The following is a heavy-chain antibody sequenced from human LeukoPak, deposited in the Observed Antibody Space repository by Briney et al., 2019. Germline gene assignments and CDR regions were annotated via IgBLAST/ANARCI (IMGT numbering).Heavy chain of an antibody. Sequence: GSLRLSCAASGFTVSTNYMSWIRQPPGKGLEWIGEINHSGSTNYNPSLKSRVTKSVDTSKNQFSLRLSSVTAADTSVYYCARGRYNWSYWGQGTLVTVSS. D-gene: IGHD1-1*01. V-gene: IGHV4-34*01. CDR2: INHSGST. J-gene: IGHJ4*02. CDR1: GFTVSTNY. CDR3: ARGRYNWSY.